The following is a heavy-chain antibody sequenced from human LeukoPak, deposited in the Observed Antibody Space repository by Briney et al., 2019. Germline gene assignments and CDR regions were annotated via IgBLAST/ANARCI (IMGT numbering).Heavy chain of an antibody. CDR1: GFTFSSYG. D-gene: IGHD6-13*01. J-gene: IGHJ4*02. CDR2: ISADGGST. Sequence: GGSLRLSCAASGFTFSSYGMSWVRQAPGKGLEWVSIISADGGSTHYADSVMGRFTISRDNSKNTLYLQMNSLRAEDTAVYYCAKVPSGSSWFFDCWGQGTLVTVSS. V-gene: IGHV3-23*01. CDR3: AKVPSGSSWFFDC.